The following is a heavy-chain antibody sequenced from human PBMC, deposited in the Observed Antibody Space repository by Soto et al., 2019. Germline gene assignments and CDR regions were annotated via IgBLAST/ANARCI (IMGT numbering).Heavy chain of an antibody. CDR1: GYTFTTYG. Sequence: QVQLVQSGAEVKKPGASVKVSCKTSGYTFTTYGVTWVRQAPGQGLEWMGWISVYNGDTTYAQKFQXXAXWXTDTSTSTAYMELRSLRSDDTAVYYCARDNHNYFVPWGQGTLVTVSS. CDR3: ARDNHNYFVP. J-gene: IGHJ5*02. CDR2: ISVYNGDT. V-gene: IGHV1-18*01.